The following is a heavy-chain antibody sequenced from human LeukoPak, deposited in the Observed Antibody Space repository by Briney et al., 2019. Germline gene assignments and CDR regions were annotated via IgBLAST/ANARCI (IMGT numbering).Heavy chain of an antibody. J-gene: IGHJ4*02. Sequence: PSETLSLTCTVSGGSISSHYWGWIRQPPGKGLEWIGSIYYRGSTYYNPSLKSRVTISVDTSKNQFSLKLSSVTAADTAVYYCATTTIRLGYWGQGTLVTVSS. V-gene: IGHV4-39*07. CDR2: IYYRGST. CDR1: GGSISSHY. D-gene: IGHD1-26*01. CDR3: ATTTIRLGY.